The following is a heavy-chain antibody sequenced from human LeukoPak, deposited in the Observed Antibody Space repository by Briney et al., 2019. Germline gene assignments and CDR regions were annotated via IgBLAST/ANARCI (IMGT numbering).Heavy chain of an antibody. CDR2: IYYSGST. V-gene: IGHV4-39*07. CDR1: GGSISSSSYY. J-gene: IGHJ6*03. CDR3: ARLRYDSSGYYYARGNYYYMDV. Sequence: PSETLSLTCTVSGGSISSSSYYWGWIRQPPGKGLEWIGSIYYSGSTYYNPSLKSRVTISVDTSKNQFSLKLSSVTAADTAVYYCARLRYDSSGYYYARGNYYYMDVWGKGTTVTVSS. D-gene: IGHD3-22*01.